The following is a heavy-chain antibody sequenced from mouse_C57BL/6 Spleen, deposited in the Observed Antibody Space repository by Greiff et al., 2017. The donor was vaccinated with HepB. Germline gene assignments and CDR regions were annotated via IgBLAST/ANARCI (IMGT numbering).Heavy chain of an antibody. V-gene: IGHV1-22*01. CDR3: ARWLRRGGFDY. J-gene: IGHJ2*01. Sequence: EVQLQQSGPELVKPGASVKMSCKASGYTFTDYNMHWVKKSHGKSIEWIGYINTKNGGTSYNQKSKGKATLTVNKYSSKAYMELRSLTSEDSAVYYCARWLRRGGFDYWGQGTTLTVSS. CDR2: INTKNGGT. CDR1: GYTFTDYN. D-gene: IGHD2-2*01.